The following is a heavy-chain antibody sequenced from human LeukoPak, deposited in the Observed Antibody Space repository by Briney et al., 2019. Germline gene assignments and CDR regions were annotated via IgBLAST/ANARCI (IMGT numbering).Heavy chain of an antibody. Sequence: PSETLSLTCTVSGGSISSSSYYWGWIRQPPGKGLEWIGSIYYSGSTYYNPSLKSRVTISVDTSKNQFSLKLSSVTAADTAVYYCARDVDGDYGGYYFDYWGQGTLVTVSS. CDR3: ARDVDGDYGGYYFDY. J-gene: IGHJ4*02. D-gene: IGHD4-23*01. V-gene: IGHV4-39*07. CDR1: GGSISSSSYY. CDR2: IYYSGST.